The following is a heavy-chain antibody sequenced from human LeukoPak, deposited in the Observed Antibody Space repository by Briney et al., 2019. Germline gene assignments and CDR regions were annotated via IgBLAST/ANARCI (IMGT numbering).Heavy chain of an antibody. J-gene: IGHJ4*02. Sequence: GGSLRPSCAVSGFTSSNYWMSWVRQTPEKGLEWVATINEDGGEKYNVDSVKGRFTISRDNAKNLLHVQMSSLRAEDTAVYYCARDVYYDFWSAYYPGIDYWGQGILVTVSS. CDR3: ARDVYYDFWSAYYPGIDY. D-gene: IGHD3-3*01. CDR1: GFTSSNYW. V-gene: IGHV3-7*01. CDR2: INEDGGEK.